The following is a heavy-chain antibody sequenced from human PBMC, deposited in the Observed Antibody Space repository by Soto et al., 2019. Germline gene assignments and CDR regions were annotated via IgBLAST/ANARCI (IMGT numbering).Heavy chain of an antibody. CDR3: AKGRSAITKYYFDY. CDR2: INPSGGST. Sequence: QVQLVQSGAEVKKPGASVKVSCKASGYTFTSYYMHWVRQAPGQGLEWMGIINPSGGSTRYAQKFQGRVAMARDTSTSTVYMELSRLRSEDTAVYYCAKGRSAITKYYFDYWGQGTLVTVSS. D-gene: IGHD2-2*01. J-gene: IGHJ4*02. V-gene: IGHV1-46*01. CDR1: GYTFTSYY.